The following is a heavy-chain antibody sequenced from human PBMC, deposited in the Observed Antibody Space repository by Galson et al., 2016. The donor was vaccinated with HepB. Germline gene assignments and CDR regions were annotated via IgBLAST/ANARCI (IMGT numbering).Heavy chain of an antibody. Sequence: SLRLSCAASGFVFSNFGLSWVRQAPGKGLEWVASISTRRTTYYSDSVQGRFTISSDNSNTTLYLQINGLRAEETAVYYCAKERLVRRIFDRWGQGTLLTVSS. CDR1: GFVFSNFG. V-gene: IGHV3-23*01. J-gene: IGHJ4*02. D-gene: IGHD1-1*01. CDR2: ISTRRTT. CDR3: AKERLVRRIFDR.